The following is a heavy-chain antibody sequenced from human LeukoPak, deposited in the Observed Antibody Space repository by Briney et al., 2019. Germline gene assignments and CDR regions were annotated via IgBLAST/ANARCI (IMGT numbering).Heavy chain of an antibody. J-gene: IGHJ5*02. Sequence: KPSETLSLTCAVYGGSFSGYYWSWIRQPPGKGLEWIGEINLSGSTNYNPSLKSRVTISVDTSKHQLSLKLSSVTDADTGVYYCARDPLGYCSSTSCYTDNWLDPWGQGTLVTVSS. CDR2: INLSGST. CDR1: GGSFSGYY. CDR3: ARDPLGYCSSTSCYTDNWLDP. D-gene: IGHD2-2*02. V-gene: IGHV4-34*01.